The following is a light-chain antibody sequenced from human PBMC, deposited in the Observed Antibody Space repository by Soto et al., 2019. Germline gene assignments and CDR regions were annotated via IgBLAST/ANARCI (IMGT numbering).Light chain of an antibody. CDR3: QQFANSPMYT. CDR2: GSS. Sequence: EIVLTQSPGSLSLSPGERATLSCWARQIVSTTYLAWYQQKPGQAPRLLIYGSSTRAPGIPDRFSGSGSGTDFTLTISRLEPEDFAVYYCQQFANSPMYTFGQGTKVDIK. V-gene: IGKV3-20*01. J-gene: IGKJ2*01. CDR1: QIVSTTY.